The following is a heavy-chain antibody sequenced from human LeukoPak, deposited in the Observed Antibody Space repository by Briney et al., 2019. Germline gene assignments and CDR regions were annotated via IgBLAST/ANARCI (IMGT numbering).Heavy chain of an antibody. CDR3: ARDSPGERYCSGGSCYLFH. J-gene: IGHJ4*02. CDR2: ISAYNGNT. V-gene: IGHV1-18*04. D-gene: IGHD2-15*01. Sequence: ASVKVSCKASGYTFTGYYMHWVRQAPGQGLEWRGRISAYNGNTNYAQKLQGRVTMTTDTSTSTAYMELRSLRSDDTAVYYCARDSPGERYCSGGSCYLFHWGQGTLVTVSS. CDR1: GYTFTGYY.